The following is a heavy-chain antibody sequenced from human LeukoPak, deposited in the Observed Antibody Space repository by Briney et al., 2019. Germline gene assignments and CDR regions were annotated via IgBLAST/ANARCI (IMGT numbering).Heavy chain of an antibody. Sequence: GGSLRLSCAASGFTFSSYEMNWVRQAPGKGLEWVSYISSSGSTIYYADSVKGRFTISRDNAKNSLYLQMNSLRAEDTAVYYCARNLNSPIAVAGSDYWGQGTLVTVSS. CDR3: ARNLNSPIAVAGSDY. V-gene: IGHV3-48*03. J-gene: IGHJ4*02. CDR2: ISSSGSTI. CDR1: GFTFSSYE. D-gene: IGHD6-19*01.